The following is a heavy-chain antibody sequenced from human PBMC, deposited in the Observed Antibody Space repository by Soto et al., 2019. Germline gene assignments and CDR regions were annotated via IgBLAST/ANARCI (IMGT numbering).Heavy chain of an antibody. J-gene: IGHJ4*02. CDR3: AKDMKWGGMTTIHYFDS. Sequence: EVQLMESGGGLVQPGRSLRLSCAASGFTVDDYAMHWVRQAPGKGLEWVSGISWNSETIDYADSVKGRFTISRDNAKSSLFLQMNSLRPDDTALYYCAKDMKWGGMTTIHYFDSWGQGTLVTVSS. D-gene: IGHD4-17*01. CDR2: ISWNSETI. CDR1: GFTVDDYA. V-gene: IGHV3-9*01.